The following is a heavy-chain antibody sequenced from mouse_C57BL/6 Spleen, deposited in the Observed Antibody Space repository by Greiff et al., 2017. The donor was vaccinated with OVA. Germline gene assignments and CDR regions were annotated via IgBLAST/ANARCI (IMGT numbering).Heavy chain of an antibody. V-gene: IGHV1-26*01. CDR1: GYTFTDYY. CDR2: INPNNGGT. Sequence: EVKLMESGPELVKPGASVKISCKASGYTFTDYYMNWVKQSHGKSLEWIGDINPNNGGTSYNQKFKGKATLTVDKSSSTAYMELRSLTSEDSAVYYCAREGDYYGSSPYWYFDVWGTGTTVTVSS. J-gene: IGHJ1*03. D-gene: IGHD1-1*01. CDR3: AREGDYYGSSPYWYFDV.